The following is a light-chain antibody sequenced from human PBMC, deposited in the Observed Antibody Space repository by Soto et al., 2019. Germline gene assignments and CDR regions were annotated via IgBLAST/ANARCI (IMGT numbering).Light chain of an antibody. Sequence: EIVLTQSPGTLSLSPGERATLSCRASQSLKTNLAWYQQKPGQTPRLLIYDASTRATGIPARFSGSGSGTEFTLTISSLQSEDFAVYYCQQYNYWPPITFGQGTRLEIK. J-gene: IGKJ5*01. CDR1: QSLKTN. V-gene: IGKV3-15*01. CDR2: DAS. CDR3: QQYNYWPPIT.